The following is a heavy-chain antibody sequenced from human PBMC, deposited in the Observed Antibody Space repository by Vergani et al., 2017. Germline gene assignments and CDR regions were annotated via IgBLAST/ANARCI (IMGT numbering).Heavy chain of an antibody. CDR2: IDPSDSYT. Sequence: EVQLVQSGAEVKKPGESLRISCKGSGYSFTSYWISWVRQMPGKGLEWMGRIDPSDSYTNYSPSFQGHVTISADKSSSPAYLQWSSLKASDTAMYYCARVGWSYYDSSGYYYAPGGWFDPWGQGTLVTVSS. CDR1: GYSFTSYW. J-gene: IGHJ5*02. D-gene: IGHD3-22*01. V-gene: IGHV5-10-1*03. CDR3: ARVGWSYYDSSGYYYAPGGWFDP.